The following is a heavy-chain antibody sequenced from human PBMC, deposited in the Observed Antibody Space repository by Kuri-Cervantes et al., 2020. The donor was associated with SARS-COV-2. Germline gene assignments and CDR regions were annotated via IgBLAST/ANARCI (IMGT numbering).Heavy chain of an antibody. CDR1: GFTFSSYA. D-gene: IGHD3-22*01. V-gene: IGHV3-23*01. CDR2: ISGSGGST. Sequence: GESLKISCAASGFTFSSYAMSWVRQAPGKGLEWVSAISGSGGSTYYADSVKGRFTIPRDNSKSTLYQQMNSLRSEDTAVYYCATTSPYDSSGINWFDPWGQGTLVTVSS. CDR3: ATTSPYDSSGINWFDP. J-gene: IGHJ5*02.